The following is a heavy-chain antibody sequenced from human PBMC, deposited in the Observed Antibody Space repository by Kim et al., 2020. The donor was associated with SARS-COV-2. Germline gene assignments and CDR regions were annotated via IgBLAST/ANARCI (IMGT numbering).Heavy chain of an antibody. J-gene: IGHJ4*02. V-gene: IGHV3-7*01. CDR2: INLDGSGK. CDR1: GFSFKDYW. CDR3: VRGMDY. Sequence: GGSLRLSCAASGFSFKDYWMSWVRQLPGRGLEWVANINLDGSGKYYMDSVKGRFTISRDNAKNSLYLQMNSLRVEDTAVYYCVRGMDYWGRGTLVTVSS.